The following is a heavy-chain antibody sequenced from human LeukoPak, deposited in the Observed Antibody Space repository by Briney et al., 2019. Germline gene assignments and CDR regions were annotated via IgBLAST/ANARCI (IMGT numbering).Heavy chain of an antibody. V-gene: IGHV1-69*04. Sequence: SVKVSCKASGGTFSSYAISWVRQAPGQGLEWMGRIIPILGIANYAQKFQGRVTITADKSTSTAYMELSSLRSEDTAVYYCAEEQYGSGSYPPMYYFDYWGQGTLVTVSS. CDR2: IIPILGIA. CDR3: AEEQYGSGSYPPMYYFDY. J-gene: IGHJ4*02. CDR1: GGTFSSYA. D-gene: IGHD3-10*01.